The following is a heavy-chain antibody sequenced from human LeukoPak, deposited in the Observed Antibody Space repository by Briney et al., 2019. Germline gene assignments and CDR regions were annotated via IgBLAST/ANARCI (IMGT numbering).Heavy chain of an antibody. D-gene: IGHD6-13*01. CDR3: ARKAAAGRSAFDY. CDR2: IKQDGSEK. V-gene: IGHV3-7*05. Sequence: GGSLRLSCAASGFSFSSYDMSWVRQAPGKGLEWVANIKQDGSEKYYADSVKGRFTISRDNAKNSLYLQVNSLRAEDTAVYYCARKAAAGRSAFDYWGQGTLVTVSS. J-gene: IGHJ4*02. CDR1: GFSFSSYD.